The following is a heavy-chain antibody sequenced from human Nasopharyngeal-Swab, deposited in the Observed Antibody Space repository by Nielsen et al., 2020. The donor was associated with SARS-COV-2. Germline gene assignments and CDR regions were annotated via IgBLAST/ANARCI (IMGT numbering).Heavy chain of an antibody. V-gene: IGHV3-33*01. CDR3: ARDGGYCSGGSCSPSNY. J-gene: IGHJ4*02. CDR2: IWYDGSNK. Sequence: VRQAPGKGLEWVAVIWYDGSNKYYADSVKGRFTISRDNSKNTLYLQMNSLRAEDTAVYYCARDGGYCSGGSCSPSNYWGQGTLVTVSS. D-gene: IGHD2-15*01.